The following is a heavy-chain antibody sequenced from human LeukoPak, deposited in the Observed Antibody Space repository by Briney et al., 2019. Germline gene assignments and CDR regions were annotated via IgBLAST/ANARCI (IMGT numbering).Heavy chain of an antibody. J-gene: IGHJ4*02. CDR1: GGTFSSYA. D-gene: IGHD1-26*01. CDR2: IIPIFGTA. Sequence: GASVNVSCKASGGTFSSYAISWVRQAPGQGLEWMGGIIPIFGTANYAQKFQGRVTITADESTSTAYMELSSLRSEDTAVYYCARVREVFATTGCFDYWGQGTLVTVSS. V-gene: IGHV1-69*13. CDR3: ARVREVFATTGCFDY.